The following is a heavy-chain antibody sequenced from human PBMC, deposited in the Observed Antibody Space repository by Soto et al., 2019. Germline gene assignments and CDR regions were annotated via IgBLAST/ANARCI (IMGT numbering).Heavy chain of an antibody. CDR3: ARDLGYCSGGSCPPFYMDV. D-gene: IGHD2-15*01. CDR2: INSDGSST. J-gene: IGHJ6*03. CDR1: GFTFSSYW. Sequence: GGSLRLSCAASGFTFSSYWMHWVRQAPGKGLVWVSRINSDGSSTSYADSVKGRFTISRDNAKNTLYLQMNSLRAEDTAVYYCARDLGYCSGGSCPPFYMDVWGKGTTVTVSS. V-gene: IGHV3-74*01.